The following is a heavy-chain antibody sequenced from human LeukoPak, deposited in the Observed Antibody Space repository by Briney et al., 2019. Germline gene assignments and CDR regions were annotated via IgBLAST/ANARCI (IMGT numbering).Heavy chain of an antibody. D-gene: IGHD3-16*01. CDR3: AKDRMMAE. V-gene: IGHV3-23*01. J-gene: IGHJ4*02. CDR2: ISTSGANT. CDR1: GFTFSDSA. Sequence: GGSLRLSCRASGFTFSDSAMTWVRQAPGKGLEWVSVISTSGANTYYADSVKGRFTISRDNSKNTLFLQMSSLRAEDTAVYYCAKDRMMAEWGQGTLVTVSS.